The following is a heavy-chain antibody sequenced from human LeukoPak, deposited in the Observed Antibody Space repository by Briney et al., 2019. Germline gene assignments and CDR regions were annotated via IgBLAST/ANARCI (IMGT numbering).Heavy chain of an antibody. Sequence: SQTLSLTCTVSGDSISSGRYYWSWIRQPAGKGLEWIGRVSASGSTNYSPSLNRRVTISVVTSKNQFSLKLSSVTAADTAVYYCARDPLGCSTTNCHFSWGQGTLVTVSS. CDR1: GDSISSGRYY. J-gene: IGHJ5*02. D-gene: IGHD2-2*01. CDR2: VSASGST. V-gene: IGHV4-61*02. CDR3: ARDPLGCSTTNCHFS.